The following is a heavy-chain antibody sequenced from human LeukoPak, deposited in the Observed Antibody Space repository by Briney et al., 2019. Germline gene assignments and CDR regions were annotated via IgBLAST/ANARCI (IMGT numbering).Heavy chain of an antibody. CDR3: VRSRRRYSRAPPY. V-gene: IGHV7-4-1*02. D-gene: IGHD6-25*01. CDR2: INPNTGNP. CDR1: GYTFNRYG. J-gene: IGHJ4*02. Sequence: ASVKVSFKASGYTFNRYGMNWVRQAPGQGPEWMGWINPNTGNPTYAQGFTVRFVFSLDTSVSTAQLQVSSLKAEYTSVYYGVRSRRRYSRAPPYWGQGTLVTVSS.